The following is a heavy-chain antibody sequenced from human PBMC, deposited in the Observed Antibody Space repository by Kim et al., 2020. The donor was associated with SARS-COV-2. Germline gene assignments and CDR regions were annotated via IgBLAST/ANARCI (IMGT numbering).Heavy chain of an antibody. V-gene: IGHV4-59*08. Sequence: SETLSLTCTVSGGSISNYYWSWIRQPPGKGLEWIGYIHYSGSTNYSPSLKSRVTISVDTSKNQFSLKLSSVTAADTAVYYCARRVWCGEILPLFDPWG. CDR2: IHYSGST. CDR1: GGSISNYY. CDR3: ARRVWCGEILPLFDP. D-gene: IGHD3-10*01. J-gene: IGHJ5*02.